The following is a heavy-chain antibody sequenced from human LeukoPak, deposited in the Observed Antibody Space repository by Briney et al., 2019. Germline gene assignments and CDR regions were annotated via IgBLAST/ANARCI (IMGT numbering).Heavy chain of an antibody. Sequence: GASVKVSCKASGYTFTGYYMHWVRQAPGQGLEWMGWINPNSGGTNYAQKFQGRVTMTRDTSTSTVYMELSSLRSEDTAVYYCARGIIAAAGTDPGFDYWGQGTLVTVSS. D-gene: IGHD6-13*01. CDR3: ARGIIAAAGTDPGFDY. CDR1: GYTFTGYY. V-gene: IGHV1-2*02. J-gene: IGHJ4*02. CDR2: INPNSGGT.